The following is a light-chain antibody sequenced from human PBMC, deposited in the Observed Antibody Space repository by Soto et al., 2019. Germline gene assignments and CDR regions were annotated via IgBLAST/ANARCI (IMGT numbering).Light chain of an antibody. Sequence: QSVLTQPPSASGTPGQRVTISCSGSSSSIGTNTVNWYQQLPGTAPKLLIYTNNQRPSGVPDRFSGSKSGTSASLAISGLQSEDEADYYCATWDDSLNVVVFGGGTKVTVL. J-gene: IGLJ2*01. CDR3: ATWDDSLNVVV. CDR1: SSSIGTNT. V-gene: IGLV1-44*01. CDR2: TNN.